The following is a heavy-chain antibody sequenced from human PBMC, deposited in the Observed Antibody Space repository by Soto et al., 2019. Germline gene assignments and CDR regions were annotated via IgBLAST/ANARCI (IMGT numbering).Heavy chain of an antibody. J-gene: IGHJ4*02. D-gene: IGHD3-3*01. CDR1: GYTFTSYY. Sequence: QVQLVQSGAEVKKPGASVKVSCKASGYTFTSYYMHWVRQAPGQGLEWMGIINPGGGSTSYAQKFQGRVTKTRDTTTSTVYMRMSSLRSGDTAVYYCARGYYFWSGYYYFDYWGQGTLVTVSS. V-gene: IGHV1-46*03. CDR3: ARGYYFWSGYYYFDY. CDR2: INPGGGST.